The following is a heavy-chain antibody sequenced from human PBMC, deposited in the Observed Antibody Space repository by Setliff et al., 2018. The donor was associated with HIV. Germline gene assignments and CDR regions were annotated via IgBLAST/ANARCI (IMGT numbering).Heavy chain of an antibody. D-gene: IGHD3-16*01. CDR2: IYYDGRT. V-gene: IGHV4-39*07. CDR3: ARGGAVSADFDS. Sequence: SETLSLTCTVSGGSIRTGAYYWGWIRQPPGKGLEWIGSIYYDGRTFYKPSLKSRLTISVDTSKNQFSLSLNAVTAADTAVYFCARGGAVSADFDSWGQGTLVTVSS. CDR1: GGSIRTGAYY. J-gene: IGHJ5*01.